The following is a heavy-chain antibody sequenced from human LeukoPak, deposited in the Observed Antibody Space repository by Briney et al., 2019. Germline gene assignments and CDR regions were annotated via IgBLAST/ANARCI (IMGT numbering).Heavy chain of an antibody. Sequence: GGSLRLSCAASGFTFSTYWMHWARQAPGKGLVWVSCINSDGSSITYADSVKGRFTISRDNAKNTLYLQMNSLRAEDTAVYYCVRVVTTLLHYGMDVWGQGTTVTVSS. V-gene: IGHV3-74*01. CDR1: GFTFSTYW. CDR3: VRVVTTLLHYGMDV. D-gene: IGHD4-11*01. CDR2: INSDGSSI. J-gene: IGHJ6*02.